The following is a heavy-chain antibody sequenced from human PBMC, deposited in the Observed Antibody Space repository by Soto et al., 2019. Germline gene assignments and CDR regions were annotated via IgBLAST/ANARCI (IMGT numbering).Heavy chain of an antibody. CDR1: GGSFSSYT. D-gene: IGHD5-12*01. J-gene: IGHJ4*02. CDR2: IIPILGIA. V-gene: IGHV1-69*02. Sequence: ASVKVSCKASGGSFSSYTISWVRQAPGQGLEWMGRIIPILGIANYAQKFQGRVTITADKSTSTAYMELSSLRSEDTAVYYCARHIVATGPFDYWGQGTLVTVSS. CDR3: ARHIVATGPFDY.